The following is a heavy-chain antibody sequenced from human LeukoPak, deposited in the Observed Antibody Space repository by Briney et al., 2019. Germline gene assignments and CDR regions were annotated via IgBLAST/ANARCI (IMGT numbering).Heavy chain of an antibody. V-gene: IGHV7-4-1*02. D-gene: IGHD3-3*01. CDR1: GYTFTRSA. J-gene: IGHJ4*02. CDR3: ARTYYDFWSCYHKFDY. Sequence: ASVKVSCKASGYTFTRSALNWVRQAPGQGLDWMGWINPNTGNPTYAQGFTGRFVFSLDTSVSTAYLRITSLKAEDTAVYYCARTYYDFWSCYHKFDYWGQGTLVTVSS. CDR2: INPNTGNP.